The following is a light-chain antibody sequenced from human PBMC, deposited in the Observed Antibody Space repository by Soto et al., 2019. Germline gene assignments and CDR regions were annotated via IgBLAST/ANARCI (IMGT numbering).Light chain of an antibody. J-gene: IGLJ3*02. CDR2: EVS. CDR3: CSYTSSSNWV. V-gene: IGLV2-14*01. Sequence: QSVLTQPASVSGSPGQSITISCTGTSSDVGGYNYVSWYQQHPGKAPKLMIYEVSDRPSGVSNRFSGSKSGNTASLTISGLQAEDEADYYCCSYTSSSNWVFGGGPKLTVL. CDR1: SSDVGGYNY.